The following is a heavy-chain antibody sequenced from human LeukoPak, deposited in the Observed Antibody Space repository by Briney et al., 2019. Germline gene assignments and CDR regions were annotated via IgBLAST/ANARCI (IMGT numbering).Heavy chain of an antibody. Sequence: GGSLRLSCAASGFIFSNYAMAWARLTPGKGLEWVANVKEDESVKNYVASVKGRFTISRDNAKSALYLQMSTLRVEDTAVYYCARVRCCEGSGLIYFDPWGQGTLVTVSS. CDR1: GFIFSNYA. CDR3: ARVRCCEGSGLIYFDP. D-gene: IGHD6-19*01. J-gene: IGHJ5*02. CDR2: VKEDESVK. V-gene: IGHV3-7*04.